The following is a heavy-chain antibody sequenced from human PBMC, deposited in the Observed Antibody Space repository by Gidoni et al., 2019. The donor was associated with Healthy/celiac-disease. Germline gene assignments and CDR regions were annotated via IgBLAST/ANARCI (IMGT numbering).Heavy chain of an antibody. CDR1: GFTFSSYA. D-gene: IGHD5-18*01. CDR3: AKPYRGYSYGGLGY. Sequence: EVQLLESGGGLVQPGGSLSLSCAASGFTFSSYAMSGVRQAPGKGLEWVSAISVRGGSTYYADSVKGRFTISRDNSKNTLYLQMNSLRAEDTAVYYCAKPYRGYSYGGLGYWGQGTLVTVSS. CDR2: ISVRGGST. V-gene: IGHV3-23*01. J-gene: IGHJ4*02.